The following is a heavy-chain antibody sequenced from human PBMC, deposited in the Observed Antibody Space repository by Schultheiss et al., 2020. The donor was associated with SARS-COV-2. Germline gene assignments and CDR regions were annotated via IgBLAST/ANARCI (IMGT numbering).Heavy chain of an antibody. CDR1: GGSISSYY. J-gene: IGHJ4*02. CDR2: INHSGST. V-gene: IGHV4-34*01. Sequence: SQTLSLTCTVSGGSISSYYWSWIRQPPGKGLEWIGEINHSGSTNYNPSLKSRVTISVDTSKNQFSLKLSSVTAADTAVYYCARVYNGSGRDYWGQGTLVTVSS. CDR3: ARVYNGSGRDY. D-gene: IGHD3-10*01.